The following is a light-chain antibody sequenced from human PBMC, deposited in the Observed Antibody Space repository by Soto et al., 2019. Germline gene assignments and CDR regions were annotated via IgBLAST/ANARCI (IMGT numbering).Light chain of an antibody. CDR1: TSNIGSNY. CDR2: RNN. V-gene: IGLV1-47*01. CDR3: ASWDDSLSGVV. J-gene: IGLJ2*01. Sequence: QAVVTQPPSASGTPGQRVTISCSGRTSNIGSNYVYWYLQLPGMAPKLLIYRNNERPSGVPDRFSGSKSGTSASLAISGLRSEDEADYYCASWDDSLSGVVFGGGTKLTVL.